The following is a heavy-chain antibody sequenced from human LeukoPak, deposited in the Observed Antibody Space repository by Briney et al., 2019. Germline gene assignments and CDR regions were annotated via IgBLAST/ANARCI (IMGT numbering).Heavy chain of an antibody. CDR3: ASGLGELSFSRINVDYFDY. CDR1: GGSFSGYY. J-gene: IGHJ4*02. D-gene: IGHD3-16*02. Sequence: SETLSLTCAVYGGSFSGYYWSWIRLPPGKGLEWIGEINHSGSTNYNPSLKSRVTISVDTSKNQFSLKLSSVTAADTAVYYCASGLGELSFSRINVDYFDYWGQGTLVTVSS. V-gene: IGHV4-34*01. CDR2: INHSGST.